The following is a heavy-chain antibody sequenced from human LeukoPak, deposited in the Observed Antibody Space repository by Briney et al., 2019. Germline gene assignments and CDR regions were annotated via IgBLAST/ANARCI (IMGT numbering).Heavy chain of an antibody. V-gene: IGHV3-23*01. J-gene: IGHJ6*02. CDR3: AKDRQHTYYYYYGMDV. Sequence: PGGSLRLSCAASGFTFSNYVMNWVRQAPGKGLEWVSPITSNSDYTYYTDSVKGRFTISRDNSKNTLYLQMNSLRAEDTAVYYCAKDRQHTYYYYYGMDVWGQGTTVTVSS. D-gene: IGHD6-6*01. CDR1: GFTFSNYV. CDR2: ITSNSDYT.